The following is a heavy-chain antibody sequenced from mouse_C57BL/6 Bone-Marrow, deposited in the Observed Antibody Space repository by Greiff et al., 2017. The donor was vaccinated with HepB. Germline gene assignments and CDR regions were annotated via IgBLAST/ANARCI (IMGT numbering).Heavy chain of an antibody. V-gene: IGHV1-82*01. D-gene: IGHD1-1*01. CDR3: ARFYGSSPWFAY. Sequence: VKLQESGPELVKPGASVKISCKASGYAFSSSWMNWVKQRPGKGLEWIGRIYPGDGDTNYNGKFKGKAALTADKSSSTAYMQLSSLTSEDSAVYFCARFYGSSPWFAYWGQGTLVTVSA. CDR1: GYAFSSSW. CDR2: IYPGDGDT. J-gene: IGHJ3*01.